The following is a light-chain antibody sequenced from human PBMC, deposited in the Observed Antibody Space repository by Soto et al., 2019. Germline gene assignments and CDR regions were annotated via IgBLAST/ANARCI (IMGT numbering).Light chain of an antibody. CDR3: QQLNSYPYT. CDR1: PGISSF. Sequence: DIQLTQSPSILSASVGDRVTITCRASPGISSFLAWYRQKPEKAPELLLFSASTLVTGVPPRFNGSGSETDFTLTIRSLQPEDSATYSCQQLNSYPYTVGPGTK. V-gene: IGKV1-9*01. J-gene: IGKJ3*01. CDR2: SAS.